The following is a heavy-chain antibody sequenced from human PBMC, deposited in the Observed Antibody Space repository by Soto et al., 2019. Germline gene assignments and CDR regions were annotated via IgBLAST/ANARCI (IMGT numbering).Heavy chain of an antibody. CDR2: ISGSGGST. V-gene: IGHV3-23*01. J-gene: IGHJ3*02. CDR3: AKDPYYDSPHDAFDI. D-gene: IGHD3-22*01. CDR1: GGTFSSYA. Sequence: GGSLRLSSAASGGTFSSYAMSWVRQAPGKGLEWVSAISGSGGSTYYADSVKGRFTISRDNSKNTLYLQMNSLRAEDTAVYYCAKDPYYDSPHDAFDIWGQGTMVTVSS.